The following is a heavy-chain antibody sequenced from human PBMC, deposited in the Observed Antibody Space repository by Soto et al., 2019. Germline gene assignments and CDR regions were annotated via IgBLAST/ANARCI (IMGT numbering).Heavy chain of an antibody. Sequence: QVQLQESGPGLVKPSGTLSLTCAVSGGSISSSNWWSWVRQPPGKGLEWIGEIYHSGSTNYNPSLKRRVTIARDKSKYQFSLKLSCVTAADTAVYYCARSYMVRGVANWFDPWGQGTLVTVSS. CDR2: IYHSGST. CDR1: GGSISSSNW. D-gene: IGHD3-10*01. V-gene: IGHV4-4*02. J-gene: IGHJ5*02. CDR3: ARSYMVRGVANWFDP.